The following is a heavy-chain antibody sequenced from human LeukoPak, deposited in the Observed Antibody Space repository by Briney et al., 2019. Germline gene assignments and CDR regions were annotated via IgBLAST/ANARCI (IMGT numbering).Heavy chain of an antibody. CDR2: MNPNSGNT. Sequence: VASVKVSCKASGYTFTSYYMHWVRQAPGQGLEWIGWMNPNSGNTGYAQKFQGRVTMTRNTSISTVYMELSSLRSEDTAVYYCARGPRITLIRGGQWYYYMDVWGKGTTVTISS. D-gene: IGHD3-10*01. CDR3: ARGPRITLIRGGQWYYYMDV. CDR1: GYTFTSYY. V-gene: IGHV1-8*01. J-gene: IGHJ6*03.